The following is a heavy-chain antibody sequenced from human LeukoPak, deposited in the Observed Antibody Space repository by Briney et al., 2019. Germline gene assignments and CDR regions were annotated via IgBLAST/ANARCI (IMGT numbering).Heavy chain of an antibody. CDR1: GFTFSGSA. Sequence: GGSLRLSCAASGFTFSGSAMLWVRQASGKGLEWVGRIRSKANSYATAYAASVKGRFTISRDDSKNTAYLRMISLKTEDTAVYYCTRHIYYEDGFDYWGQGTLVTVSS. J-gene: IGHJ4*02. CDR2: IRSKANSYAT. D-gene: IGHD3-22*01. V-gene: IGHV3-73*01. CDR3: TRHIYYEDGFDY.